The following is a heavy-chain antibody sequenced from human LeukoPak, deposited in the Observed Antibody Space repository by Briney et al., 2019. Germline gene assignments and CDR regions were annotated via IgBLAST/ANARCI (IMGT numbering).Heavy chain of an antibody. J-gene: IGHJ6*02. CDR3: ARETLLYPFGGATRLDV. CDR1: GFTVSSNY. V-gene: IGHV3-7*01. Sequence: GGSLRLSCAASGFTVSSNYMSWVRQAPGKGLEWVANIKQDGSEKYYVDSVKGRFTISRDNAKNSLYLQMNSLRAEDTAVYYCARETLLYPFGGATRLDVWGQGTTVTVSS. CDR2: IKQDGSEK. D-gene: IGHD1-26*01.